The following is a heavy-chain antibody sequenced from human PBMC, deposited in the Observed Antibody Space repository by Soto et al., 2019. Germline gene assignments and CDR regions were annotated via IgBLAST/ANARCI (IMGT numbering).Heavy chain of an antibody. D-gene: IGHD4-17*01. V-gene: IGHV4-4*02. J-gene: IGHJ6*02. CDR1: GGSISSSNW. Sequence: QVQLQESGPGLVKPSGTLSLTCAVSGGSISSSNWWSWVRQPPGKGPELIGEIYHSGSTNYNTSLMSRVTISVGQSKNQFSLKLSSVTAADTAVYYCARGLHYGDYVYYYGMDVWGQGTTVTVSS. CDR2: IYHSGST. CDR3: ARGLHYGDYVYYYGMDV.